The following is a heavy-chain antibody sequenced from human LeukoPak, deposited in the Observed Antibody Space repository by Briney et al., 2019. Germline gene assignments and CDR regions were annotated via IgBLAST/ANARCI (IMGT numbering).Heavy chain of an antibody. CDR2: MSAYNGNT. J-gene: IGHJ4*02. CDR3: IIREDPFDY. CDR1: GYTFTSYG. D-gene: IGHD5-24*01. V-gene: IGHV1-18*01. Sequence: ASVKVSCKASGYTFTSYGISWVRQAPGQGLEWMGWMSAYNGNTNYAQKLQHRVTMTTDTSTSTAYMELGSLRSGDTSVYYCIIREDPFDYWGQGTLVTVSS.